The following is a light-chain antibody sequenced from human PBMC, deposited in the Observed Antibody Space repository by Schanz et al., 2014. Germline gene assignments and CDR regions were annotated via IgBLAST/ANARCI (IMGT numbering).Light chain of an antibody. CDR2: SSN. CDR3: AAWDDSLNGPV. V-gene: IGLV1-44*01. Sequence: QSVLTQPPSASGTPGQRVTISCSGSSSNIGSNTVNWYQQLPGTAPKLLIYSSNQRPSGVPDRFSGSKFGTSASLAISGLQSEDEADYYCAAWDDSLNGPVFGGGTKLTVL. J-gene: IGLJ3*02. CDR1: SSNIGSNT.